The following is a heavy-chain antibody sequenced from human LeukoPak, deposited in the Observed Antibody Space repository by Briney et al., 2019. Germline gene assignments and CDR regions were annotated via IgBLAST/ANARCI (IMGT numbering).Heavy chain of an antibody. Sequence: GGSLRLSCAASGFIFSNAWMSWVRQVPGKGLEWIGRTISKADGGATQYAAPVKGRFTISRDDSKATLYLQMNSLKTEDTAVYYCTTELYGGPDNWGQGTLVTVFS. D-gene: IGHD3-10*01. CDR1: GFIFSNAW. J-gene: IGHJ4*02. V-gene: IGHV3-15*01. CDR3: TTELYGGPDN. CDR2: TISKADGGAT.